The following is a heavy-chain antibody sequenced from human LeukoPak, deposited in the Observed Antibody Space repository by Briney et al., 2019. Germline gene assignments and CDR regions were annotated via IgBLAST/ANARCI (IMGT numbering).Heavy chain of an antibody. CDR3: ARATVMAAAGTGEWYYGMDV. CDR2: IYYSGST. V-gene: IGHV4-59*08. CDR1: GGSISSYY. J-gene: IGHJ6*02. D-gene: IGHD6-13*01. Sequence: SETLSLTCTVSGGSISSYYWSWIRQPPGKGLEWIGYIYYSGSTNYDPSLKSRVTISVDTSKNQFSLKLSSVTAADTAVYYCARATVMAAAGTGEWYYGMDVWGQGTTVTVSS.